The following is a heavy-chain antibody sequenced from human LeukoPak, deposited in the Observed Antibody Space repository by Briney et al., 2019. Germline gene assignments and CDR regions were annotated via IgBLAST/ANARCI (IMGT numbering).Heavy chain of an antibody. D-gene: IGHD2-15*01. J-gene: IGHJ4*02. CDR3: ASLASVAVEKPFNY. CDR2: IYYSGST. Sequence: SETLSLTCTVSGGSISSSSYYWGWIRQPPGKGLEWIGSIYYSGSTYYNPSLKSRVTISVDTSKNQFSLKLTSVTAADTAVYYCASLASVAVEKPFNYWGQGTLVTVSS. CDR1: GGSISSSSYY. V-gene: IGHV4-39*01.